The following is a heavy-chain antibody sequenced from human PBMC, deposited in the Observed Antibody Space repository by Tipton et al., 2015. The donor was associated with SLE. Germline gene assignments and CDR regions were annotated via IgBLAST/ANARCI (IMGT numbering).Heavy chain of an antibody. CDR3: AQDRLVGAVMLY. J-gene: IGHJ4*02. V-gene: IGHV3-30*02. CDR2: LRSDGSYT. Sequence: QLVQSGGGLMQPGGSLRLFCAASGFIVSSNYMSWVRQGPGKGLEWVACLRSDGSYTYRDSVNGRFTISRDNSKNILYLQMNSLRIDDTALYYCAQDRLVGAVMLYWGQGTLVTVSP. D-gene: IGHD1-26*01. CDR1: GFIVSSNY.